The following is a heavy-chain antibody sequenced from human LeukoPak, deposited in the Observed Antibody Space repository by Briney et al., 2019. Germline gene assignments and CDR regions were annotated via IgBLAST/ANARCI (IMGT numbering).Heavy chain of an antibody. CDR1: GFTFSSYT. CDR3: AKIPPQRYYFDY. CDR2: IDSSSNTK. J-gene: IGHJ4*02. V-gene: IGHV3-48*01. D-gene: IGHD2-21*01. Sequence: GGSLRPSCAASGFTFSSYTMNWVRQSPGKGLEWISYIDSSSNTKYYADSVKGRFTISRDNSKNTLYLQMNSLRAEDTAVYYCAKIPPQRYYFDYWGQGTLVTVSS.